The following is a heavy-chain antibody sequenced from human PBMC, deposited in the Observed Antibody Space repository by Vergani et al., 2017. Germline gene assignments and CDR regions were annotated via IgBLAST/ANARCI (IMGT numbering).Heavy chain of an antibody. J-gene: IGHJ4*02. CDR3: ARGVPYYDSSGYYYEYFDY. Sequence: EVQLVESGGVVVQPGGSLRLSCAASGFTFSSYSMNWVRQAPGKGLEWVSYISSSSSTIYYADSVKGRFTISRDNAKNSLYLQMNSLRAEDTAVYYCARGVPYYDSSGYYYEYFDYWGQGTLVTVSS. CDR2: ISSSSSTI. V-gene: IGHV3-48*04. D-gene: IGHD3-22*01. CDR1: GFTFSSYS.